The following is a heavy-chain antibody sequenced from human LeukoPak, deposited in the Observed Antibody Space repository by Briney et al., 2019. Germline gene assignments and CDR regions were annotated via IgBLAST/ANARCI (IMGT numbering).Heavy chain of an antibody. CDR1: GYTLTRYA. J-gene: IGHJ4*02. D-gene: IGHD2/OR15-2a*01. Sequence: ASVKVSCKASGYTLTRYAMHWVRQAPGQRLEWMGWINAGNGNTKYSQKFQGRVTITRDTSASTAYMELSSLRSEDTVVYYCAREPQITVQFDYWGQGTLVTVS. V-gene: IGHV1-3*01. CDR2: INAGNGNT. CDR3: AREPQITVQFDY.